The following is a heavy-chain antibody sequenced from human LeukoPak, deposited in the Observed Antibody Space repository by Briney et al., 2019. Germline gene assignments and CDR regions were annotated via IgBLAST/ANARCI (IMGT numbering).Heavy chain of an antibody. CDR2: IYSGGST. J-gene: IGHJ3*02. Sequence: GGSLRLSCAASGFTVSSNYMSWVRQAPGKGLEWVSVIYSGGSTYYADSVKGRFTISRDNSKNTLYLQINSLRAEDTAVYYCARDRVADAFDIWGQGTMVTVSS. V-gene: IGHV3-53*01. CDR3: ARDRVADAFDI. D-gene: IGHD3-3*01. CDR1: GFTVSSNY.